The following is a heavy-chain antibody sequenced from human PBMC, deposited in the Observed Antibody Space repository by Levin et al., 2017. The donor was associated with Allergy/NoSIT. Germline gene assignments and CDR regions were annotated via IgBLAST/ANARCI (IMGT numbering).Heavy chain of an antibody. V-gene: IGHV5-51*01. J-gene: IGHJ4*02. CDR3: ARWGGRSRGGGFDY. CDR2: IYPDDSDV. D-gene: IGHD3-16*01. CDR1: GYTFNTYW. Sequence: GGSLRLSCQASGYTFNTYWLAWVRQLPGKGLDWMAIIYPDDSDVRYNPSFEGQVIVSADKSTKTAYLQWTSLTASDSAISFRARWGGRSRGGGFDYWGQGTLVTVSS.